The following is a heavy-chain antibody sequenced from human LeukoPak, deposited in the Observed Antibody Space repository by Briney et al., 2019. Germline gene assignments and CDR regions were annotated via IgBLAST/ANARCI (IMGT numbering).Heavy chain of an antibody. J-gene: IGHJ4*02. Sequence: GGSLRLSCAASGFTFSSYEMNWVRQAPGKGLEWVSSISTSGRFIYYADFVKGRFTISRDNAKNSLYLQMNSLRAEDTAVYYCARDLMGIAYRGAFYYWGQGTLVTVSS. V-gene: IGHV3-48*03. CDR3: ARDLMGIAYRGAFYY. CDR1: GFTFSSYE. CDR2: ISTSGRFI. D-gene: IGHD6-13*01.